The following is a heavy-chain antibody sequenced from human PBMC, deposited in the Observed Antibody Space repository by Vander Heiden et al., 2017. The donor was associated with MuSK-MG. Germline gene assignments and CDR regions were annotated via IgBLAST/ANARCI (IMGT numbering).Heavy chain of an antibody. CDR1: GFTFSTST. J-gene: IGHJ4*02. CDR2: ITSRRSR. CDR3: ARDHGPGDS. V-gene: IGHV3-21*02. Sequence: ELQLVESGGGLVKPGGSLRLSCAASGFTFSTSTMNWVRQAPGKGLEWVSSITSRRSRDDADSVKGRFTISRDKAKSSMYMKMKRLRVEDTPVDYCARDHGPGDSWGQGTMVTVSS. D-gene: IGHD2-8*01.